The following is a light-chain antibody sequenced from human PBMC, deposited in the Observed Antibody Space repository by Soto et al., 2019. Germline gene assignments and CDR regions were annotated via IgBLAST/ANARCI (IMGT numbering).Light chain of an antibody. CDR1: SSDIGGYRF. CDR2: EVS. V-gene: IGLV2-14*01. Sequence: QSALTQPASVSGSPGQSITISCTGTSSDIGGYRFVSWYQRHPGKAPQLLIYEVSNRPSGVSTRFSGSRSGNTASLTISGLQADDEADYYCTSYTTSSLLFGGGTKLTVL. CDR3: TSYTTSSLL. J-gene: IGLJ2*01.